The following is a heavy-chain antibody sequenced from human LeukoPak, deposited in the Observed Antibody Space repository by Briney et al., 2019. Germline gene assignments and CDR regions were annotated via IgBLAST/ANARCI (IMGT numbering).Heavy chain of an antibody. V-gene: IGHV3-30*03. CDR3: VRDPPRDTAMVWKY. CDR2: ISYDGRSK. D-gene: IGHD5-18*01. J-gene: IGHJ4*02. Sequence: PGRSPRLSCATSGFTFGTYGMHWVRQAPGKGPEWVAVISYDGRSKFYVDSVKGRFTISRDNSENTLYLQMNSLRTEDTAVYYCVRDPPRDTAMVWKYWGQGTLVTVSS. CDR1: GFTFGTYG.